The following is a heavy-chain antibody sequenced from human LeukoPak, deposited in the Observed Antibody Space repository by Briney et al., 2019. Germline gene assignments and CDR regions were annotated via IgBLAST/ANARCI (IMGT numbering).Heavy chain of an antibody. J-gene: IGHJ3*02. D-gene: IGHD4-17*01. Sequence: GGSLRLSCAASGFTFSSYAMSWVRQAPGKGLEWVSAISGSGGSTYYADSVKGRFTISRDNSKNTLYLHLNSLRVEDAAVYYCAKDGFTTVPNDAFDIWGQGTMVTVSS. CDR2: ISGSGGST. V-gene: IGHV3-23*01. CDR3: AKDGFTTVPNDAFDI. CDR1: GFTFSSYA.